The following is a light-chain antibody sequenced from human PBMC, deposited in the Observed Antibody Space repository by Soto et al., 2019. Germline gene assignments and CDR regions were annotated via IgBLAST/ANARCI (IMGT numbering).Light chain of an antibody. V-gene: IGLV1-51*01. J-gene: IGLJ3*02. CDR3: GAWDSSLSAWM. CDR1: SSNIGNDY. Sequence: QSVLTQPPSVSAAPGQKVTISCSGSSSNIGNDYVSWYQQLPGTAPKLLIYDNTNRPSGIPDRFSGSKSGTSATLGITGLQTGDEADYYCGAWDSSLSAWMFGGGTQLTV. CDR2: DNT.